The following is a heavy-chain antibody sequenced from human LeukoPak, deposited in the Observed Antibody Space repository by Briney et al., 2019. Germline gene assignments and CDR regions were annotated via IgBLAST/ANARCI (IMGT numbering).Heavy chain of an antibody. J-gene: IGHJ4*02. V-gene: IGHV1-2*06. CDR1: GYTFTGYY. CDR3: ARDERDGYNWDY. CDR2: INPNSGGT. D-gene: IGHD5-24*01. Sequence: ASVKVSCKASGYTFTGYYMHWVRQAPGQGLEWMGRINPNSGGTNHAQKFQGRVTMIRDTSISTAYMELSRLRSDDTAVYYCARDERDGYNWDYWGQGTLVTVSS.